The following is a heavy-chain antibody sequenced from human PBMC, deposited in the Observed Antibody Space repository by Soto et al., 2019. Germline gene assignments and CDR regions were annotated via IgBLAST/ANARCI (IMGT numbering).Heavy chain of an antibody. V-gene: IGHV3-15*01. CDR3: TPGVRYYDQYGMDV. Sequence: PGGSLRLSWEVSGLTFSDAWMTSVRHAPRKGRQCVCRFKMKSDGGTTDYGAPVKGRFTISRDDSRNTLYLQMNRLKTEHTAVYSCTPGVRYYDQYGMDVWGKGHRVTVCS. J-gene: IGHJ6*04. CDR2: FKMKSDGGTT. CDR1: GLTFSDAW.